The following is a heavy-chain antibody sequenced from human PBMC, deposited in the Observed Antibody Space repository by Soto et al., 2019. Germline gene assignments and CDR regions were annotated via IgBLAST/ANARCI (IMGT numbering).Heavy chain of an antibody. CDR1: GFTFSSYA. Sequence: GGSLRLSCAASGFTFSSYAMSWVRQAPGKGLEWVSAISGSGGSTYYADSVKGRFTISRDNSKNTLYLQMNSLRAEDTAVYYCAKAYCSSTSCYTNWFDPWGQGTLVTVSS. CDR3: AKAYCSSTSCYTNWFDP. CDR2: ISGSGGST. V-gene: IGHV3-23*01. J-gene: IGHJ5*02. D-gene: IGHD2-2*02.